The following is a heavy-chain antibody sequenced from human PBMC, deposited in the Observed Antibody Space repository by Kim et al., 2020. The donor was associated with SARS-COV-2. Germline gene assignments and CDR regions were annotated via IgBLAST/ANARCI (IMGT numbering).Heavy chain of an antibody. CDR2: IYYSGST. CDR3: ARHSYSGYDYDY. V-gene: IGHV4-59*08. J-gene: IGHJ4*02. CDR1: GGSISSYY. D-gene: IGHD5-12*01. Sequence: SETLSLTCTVSGGSISSYYWSWIRQPPGKGLEWIGYIYYSGSTNYNPSLKSRVTISVDTSKNQFSLKLSSVTAADTAVYYCARHSYSGYDYDYWGQGTLVTVSS.